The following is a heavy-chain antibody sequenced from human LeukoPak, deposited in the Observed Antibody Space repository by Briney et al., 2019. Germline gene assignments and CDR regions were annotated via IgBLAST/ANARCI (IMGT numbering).Heavy chain of an antibody. CDR3: VRDFRSADY. CDR2: ICPDGTVT. V-gene: IGHV3-74*01. Sequence: GGSLRLSCAAFGFTFSTYCMHWVRQAPGKGPMWVSRICPDGTVTNYADSVKARFIISRDNARNTVYLQMNSLRVEDTAVYYCVRDFRSADYWGQGTLVTVSS. CDR1: GFTFSTYC. J-gene: IGHJ4*02.